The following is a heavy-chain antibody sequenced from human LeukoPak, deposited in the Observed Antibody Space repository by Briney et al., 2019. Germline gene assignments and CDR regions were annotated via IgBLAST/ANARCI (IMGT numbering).Heavy chain of an antibody. V-gene: IGHV4-59*01. CDR1: GGSFSGYY. CDR2: IYYSGST. CDR3: ARDYSQYQLPYAFDI. Sequence: SETLSLTCAVYGGSFSGYYWSWIRQPPGKGLEWIGYIYYSGSTNYNPSLKSRVTISVDTSKNQFSLKLSSVTAADTAVYYCARDYSQYQLPYAFDIWGQGTMVTVSS. D-gene: IGHD2-2*01. J-gene: IGHJ3*02.